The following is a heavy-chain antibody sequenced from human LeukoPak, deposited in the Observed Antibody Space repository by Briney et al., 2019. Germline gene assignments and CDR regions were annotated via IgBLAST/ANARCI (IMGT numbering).Heavy chain of an antibody. D-gene: IGHD5-18*01. CDR1: GFTFDDYA. CDR3: ARGRVDTAMVHFDY. CDR2: ISWNSGSI. V-gene: IGHV3-9*01. J-gene: IGHJ4*02. Sequence: GGSLRLSCAASGFTFDDYAMHWVRQAPGKGLEWVSGISWNSGSIGYADSVKGRFTISRDNAKNSLYLQMNSLRAEDTAVYYCARGRVDTAMVHFDYWGQGTLVTVSS.